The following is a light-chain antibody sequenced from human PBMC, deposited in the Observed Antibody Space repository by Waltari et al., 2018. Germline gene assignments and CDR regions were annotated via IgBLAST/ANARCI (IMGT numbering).Light chain of an antibody. CDR3: CSYAGTYRWV. CDR2: DVY. CDR1: TSDVGNYNY. Sequence: QSALTQPRSVSGSPGQSVTISCPGTTSDVGNYNYVPWYQQYPGKAPTRMIADVYKRPSGVPDRFSGSKSGNTASLTISGLQTEDEADYYCCSYAGTYRWVFGGGTKLTVL. V-gene: IGLV2-11*01. J-gene: IGLJ3*02.